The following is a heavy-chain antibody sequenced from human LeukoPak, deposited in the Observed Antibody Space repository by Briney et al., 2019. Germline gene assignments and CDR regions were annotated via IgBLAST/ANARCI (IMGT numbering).Heavy chain of an antibody. CDR1: RFTFDDYG. CDR2: INSDGSST. J-gene: IGHJ1*01. Sequence: GGSLRLSCVASRFTFDDYGIGWVRQAPGKGLVWVSRINSDGSSTSYADSVKGRFTFSRDNAKNTLYLQMNSLRAEDTAVYYCASTSYYDFWSGWRPAGEYFQHWGQGTLVTVSS. V-gene: IGHV3-74*01. CDR3: ASTSYYDFWSGWRPAGEYFQH. D-gene: IGHD3-3*01.